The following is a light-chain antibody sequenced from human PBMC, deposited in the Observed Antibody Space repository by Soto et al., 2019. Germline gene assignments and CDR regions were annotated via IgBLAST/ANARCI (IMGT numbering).Light chain of an antibody. CDR1: SSDVGGSKY. J-gene: IGLJ1*01. V-gene: IGLV2-14*01. CDR3: GSYTSSSTYV. Sequence: QSVLTQPASVSGSPGQSITISCTGTSSDVGGSKYVSWYQHLPGKAPKLMIYEVSNRPSGVSNRFSGSKSGNTASLTIAGLQAEDEADYYCGSYTSSSTYVFGTGTKLTVL. CDR2: EVS.